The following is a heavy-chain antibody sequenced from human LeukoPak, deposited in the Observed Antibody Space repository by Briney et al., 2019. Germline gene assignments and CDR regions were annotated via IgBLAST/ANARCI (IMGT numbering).Heavy chain of an antibody. V-gene: IGHV4-34*01. CDR1: GGSFSGYY. CDR3: ARARYYDSSGYYFGYYYYGMDV. Sequence: SETLSLTCAVYGGSFSGYYWSWIRQPPGKGLEWIGEINHSGSTNYNPSLKSRVIISVDTSKNQFSLKLSSVTAADTAVYYCARARYYDSSGYYFGYYYYGMDVWGQGTTVTVSS. CDR2: INHSGST. D-gene: IGHD3-22*01. J-gene: IGHJ6*02.